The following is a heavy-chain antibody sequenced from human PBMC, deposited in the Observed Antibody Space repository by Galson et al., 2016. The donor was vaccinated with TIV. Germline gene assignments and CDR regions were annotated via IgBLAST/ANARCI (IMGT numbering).Heavy chain of an antibody. D-gene: IGHD4-17*01. CDR3: ATGYNYGDFGGPEFEN. V-gene: IGHV3-33*01. CDR2: IWFDGSNK. J-gene: IGHJ4*02. CDR1: GFTFSTYG. Sequence: SLRLSCAASGFTFSTYGMQWVRQAPGKGLEWVAAIWFDGSNKYYGDSVKGRFTISRDNSKNTLYLQMNSLRAEDTAVYYCATGYNYGDFGGPEFENWGRGTLVTVSS.